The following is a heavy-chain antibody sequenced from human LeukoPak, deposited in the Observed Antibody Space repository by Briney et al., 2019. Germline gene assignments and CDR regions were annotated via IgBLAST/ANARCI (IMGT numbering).Heavy chain of an antibody. CDR1: GLTFSSYG. CDR3: ARAAGIAAAAPHNGYYYYYYGMDV. D-gene: IGHD6-13*01. CDR2: IWYDGSNK. J-gene: IGHJ6*04. V-gene: IGHV3-33*01. Sequence: GGSLRLFCAASGLTFSSYGMHWVRQAPGKGLEWVAVIWYDGSNKYYADSVKGRFTISRDNSKNTLYLQMNSLRAEDTAVYYCARAAGIAAAAPHNGYYYYYYGMDVWGKGTTVTVSS.